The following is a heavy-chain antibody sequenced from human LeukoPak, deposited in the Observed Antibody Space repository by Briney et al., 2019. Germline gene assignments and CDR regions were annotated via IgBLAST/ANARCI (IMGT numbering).Heavy chain of an antibody. Sequence: PSETLSLTCTVSGGSISSYYWSWIRQPPGKGLEWIGYIYNSGSTNYNPSLKSRVPISVDTSKNQFCLKLSSVTAADTAVYYCARVGGGGGWGDYYYYYMDVWGKGTTVTVSS. J-gene: IGHJ6*03. V-gene: IGHV4-59*01. CDR3: ARVGGGGGWGDYYYYYMDV. CDR2: IYNSGST. D-gene: IGHD6-19*01. CDR1: GGSISSYY.